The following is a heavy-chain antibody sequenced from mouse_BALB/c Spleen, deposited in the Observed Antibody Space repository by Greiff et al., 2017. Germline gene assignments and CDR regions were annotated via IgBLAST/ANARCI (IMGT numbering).Heavy chain of an antibody. V-gene: IGHV1-7*01. CDR1: GYTFTSYW. Sequence: QVQLQQSGAELAKPGASVKMSCKASGYTFTSYWMHWVKQRPGQGLEWIGYINPSTGYTEYNQKFKDKATLTADKSSSTAYMQLSSLTSEDSAVYYCARGYGLDYWGQGTSVTVSS. J-gene: IGHJ4*01. CDR3: ARGYGLDY. CDR2: INPSTGYT.